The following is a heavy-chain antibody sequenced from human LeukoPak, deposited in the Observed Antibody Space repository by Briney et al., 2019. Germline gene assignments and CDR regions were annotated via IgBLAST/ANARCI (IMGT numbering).Heavy chain of an antibody. CDR1: GGSISGYY. CDR2: LNHSGST. Sequence: KPSETLSLTCAVYGGSISGYYWSWIRQPPGKGLEWIGELNHSGSTNYNPSLKSRVTISVDTSKNQFSLKLSSVTAAETAVYYCARGLRYSSSWYSAPDYWGQGTLVTVSS. J-gene: IGHJ4*02. D-gene: IGHD6-13*01. CDR3: ARGLRYSSSWYSAPDY. V-gene: IGHV4-34*01.